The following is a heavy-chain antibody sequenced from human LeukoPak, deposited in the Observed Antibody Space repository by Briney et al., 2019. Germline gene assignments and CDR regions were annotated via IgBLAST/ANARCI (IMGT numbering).Heavy chain of an antibody. D-gene: IGHD6-19*01. CDR1: GFTFSSYW. Sequence: TGGSLRLSCAASGFTFSSYWMNWVRQAPGKGLEWVANINQDGTEKYYVDSVRGRFTISRDNAKNSLYLQINSLRAEDTAVYYCARDVLAGTFDYWGQGTLVTVSS. CDR2: INQDGTEK. J-gene: IGHJ4*02. V-gene: IGHV3-7*01. CDR3: ARDVLAGTFDY.